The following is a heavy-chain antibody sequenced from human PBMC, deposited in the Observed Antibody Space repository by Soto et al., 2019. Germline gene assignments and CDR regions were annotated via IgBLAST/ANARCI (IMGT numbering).Heavy chain of an antibody. CDR2: IKSKTDGGTT. D-gene: IGHD6-6*01. Sequence: EVQLVESGGGLVKPGGSLRLSCAASGFTFSNAWMNWVRQAPVKGLEWVGRIKSKTDGGTTDYAAPVKGRFTISRDDSKNTLYLKMNSLKTEDTAVYYCTTESSYYYYGMDVWGQGTTVTVSS. J-gene: IGHJ6*02. CDR1: GFTFSNAW. CDR3: TTESSYYYYGMDV. V-gene: IGHV3-15*07.